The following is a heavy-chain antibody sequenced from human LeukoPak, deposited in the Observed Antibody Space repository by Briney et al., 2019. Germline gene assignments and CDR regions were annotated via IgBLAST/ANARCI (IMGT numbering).Heavy chain of an antibody. D-gene: IGHD6-6*01. CDR1: GYSFTSYW. Sequence: GESLKISCKGSGYSFTSYWIGWVRQMPGKGLEWMGIIYPGDSDTRYSPSFQGQVTISADKSISTAYLQWSSLKASDTAMYYCARHEGLEYGSSPSGFHYWGQGTLVTVSS. CDR3: ARHEGLEYGSSPSGFHY. J-gene: IGHJ4*02. CDR2: IYPGDSDT. V-gene: IGHV5-51*01.